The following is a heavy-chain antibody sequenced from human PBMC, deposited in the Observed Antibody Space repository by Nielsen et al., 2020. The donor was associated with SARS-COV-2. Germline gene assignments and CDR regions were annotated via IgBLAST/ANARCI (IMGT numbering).Heavy chain of an antibody. J-gene: IGHJ4*02. D-gene: IGHD5-18*01. CDR2: ISGSSGST. V-gene: IGHV3-23*01. CDR1: GFTFSSYA. CDR3: AKDVRYSYYTFDY. Sequence: GESLKISCAASGFTFSSYAMSWVRQAPGKGLEWVSAISGSSGSTYYADSVKGRFTISRDNSKNTLYLQMNSLRAEDTAVYYCAKDVRYSYYTFDYWGQGTLVTVSS.